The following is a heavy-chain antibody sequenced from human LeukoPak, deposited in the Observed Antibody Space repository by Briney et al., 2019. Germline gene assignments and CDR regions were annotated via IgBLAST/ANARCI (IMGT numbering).Heavy chain of an antibody. CDR2: IIPIFGTA. CDR3: ARGVVIRPSYFDY. J-gene: IGHJ4*02. Sequence: GASVKVSCKASGGTFSSYAISWVRQAPGQGLEWMGGIIPIFGTANYAQKFQGRVTITTDESTSTAYMELSSLRSEDTAVYYCARGVVIRPSYFDYWGQGTLVTVSS. D-gene: IGHD3-3*01. CDR1: GGTFSSYA. V-gene: IGHV1-69*05.